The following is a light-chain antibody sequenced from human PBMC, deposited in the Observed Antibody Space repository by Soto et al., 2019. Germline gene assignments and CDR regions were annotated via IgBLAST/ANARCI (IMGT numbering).Light chain of an antibody. CDR1: TGAVTSGHY. J-gene: IGLJ3*02. CDR2: DTS. V-gene: IGLV7-46*01. Sequence: QAVVTQAPSLTVSPGGTVTLTCGSSTGAVTSGHYPYWFQQKPGQATRTLIYDTSNKHSWTPARFSGSLRGGKAALTLSGAQHEDDAQYYCLLSHSGAWVFGGGTQLTVL. CDR3: LLSHSGAWV.